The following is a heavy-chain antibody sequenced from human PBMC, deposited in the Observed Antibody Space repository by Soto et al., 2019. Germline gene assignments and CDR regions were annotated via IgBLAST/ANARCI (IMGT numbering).Heavy chain of an antibody. J-gene: IGHJ5*02. CDR3: GPGPPISVGWGGGYYKSGGDH. D-gene: IGHD3-10*01. V-gene: IGHV3-23*01. CDR1: GFTFRVYA. Sequence: VQLLESGGGLVQTGGSLRLSCAASGFTFRVYAMSWVRQAPGRGLEWVSSITGNGDTTYYPDSVKGRFTISRDNSKPPPVPRTNSLRGWGRAVYYSGPGPPISVGWGGGYYKSGGDHWGQGILVTVSS. CDR2: ITGNGDTT.